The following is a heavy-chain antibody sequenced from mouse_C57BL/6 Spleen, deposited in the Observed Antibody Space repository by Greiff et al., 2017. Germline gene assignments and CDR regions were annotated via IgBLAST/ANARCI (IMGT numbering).Heavy chain of an antibody. J-gene: IGHJ2*01. Sequence: EVQRVESGGGLVKPGGSLKLSCAASGFTFSSYAMSWVRQTPEKRLEWVATISDGGSYTYYPDNVKGRFTITRDNAKNNLYLQMSHLQAEDTAMYYCARDGGSLWLRRQGFYFDYWGQGTTLTVSS. V-gene: IGHV5-4*01. CDR3: ARDGGSLWLRRQGFYFDY. CDR2: ISDGGSYT. D-gene: IGHD2-2*01. CDR1: GFTFSSYA.